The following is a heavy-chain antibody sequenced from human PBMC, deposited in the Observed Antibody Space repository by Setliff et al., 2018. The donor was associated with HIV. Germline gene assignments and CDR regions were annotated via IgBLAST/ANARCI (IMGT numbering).Heavy chain of an antibody. CDR1: GFTFTIYS. D-gene: IGHD6-25*01. CDR2: ITSSSSTI. V-gene: IGHV3-48*01. CDR3: ARGAATMAFDL. J-gene: IGHJ3*01. Sequence: GGSLRLSCAASGFTFTIYSMGWVRLAPGKGLEWVSYITSSSSTIYYADSVKGRFTISRDDAKNSLYLQMNSLRAEDTAVYYCARGAATMAFDLWGQGTMVTVSS.